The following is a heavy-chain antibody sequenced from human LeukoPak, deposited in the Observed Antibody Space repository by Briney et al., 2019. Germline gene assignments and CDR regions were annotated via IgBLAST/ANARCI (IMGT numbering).Heavy chain of an antibody. V-gene: IGHV3-33*06. Sequence: PGRSLRLSCAASGFTFSSYGMHWVRQAPGKGLEWVAVIWYDGSNKNYADSVKGRFTISRDNSKNTLYLQMNSLRAEDTAVYYCAKETAQSVPDYYGMDVWGQGTTVTVSS. J-gene: IGHJ6*02. CDR2: IWYDGSNK. CDR3: AKETAQSVPDYYGMDV. CDR1: GFTFSSYG.